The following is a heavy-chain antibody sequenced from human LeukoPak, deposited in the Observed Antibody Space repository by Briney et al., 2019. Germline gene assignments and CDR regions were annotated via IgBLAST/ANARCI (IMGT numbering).Heavy chain of an antibody. D-gene: IGHD2-2*01. CDR3: GIFMDVVPGSMS. CDR1: DGSLINYY. V-gene: IGHV4-34*01. J-gene: IGHJ4*02. Sequence: SETLSLTCGVYDGSLINYYCHWIRQAPGKGLEWIGEISHGGITKHNPSLKSRVTMSHDTSKRQFSLKMNSMTAADAGVYYCGIFMDVVPGSMSWGLGTLVTVSS. CDR2: ISHGGIT.